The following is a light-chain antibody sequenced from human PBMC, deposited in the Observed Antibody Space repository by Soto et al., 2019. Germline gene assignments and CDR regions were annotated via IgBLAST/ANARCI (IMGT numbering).Light chain of an antibody. CDR3: NSYAGSNNWV. V-gene: IGLV2-8*01. Sequence: QSALTQPASVSGSPGQSITISCTGNSSDVGGYNYVSWYQQHPGKAPKLMIYEVSKRPSGVPDRFSGSKSGNTASLTVSGLQAEDEADYYCNSYAGSNNWVFGGRTKLTVL. CDR2: EVS. J-gene: IGLJ3*02. CDR1: SSDVGGYNY.